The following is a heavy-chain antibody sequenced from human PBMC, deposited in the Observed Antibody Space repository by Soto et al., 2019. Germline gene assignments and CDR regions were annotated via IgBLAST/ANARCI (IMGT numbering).Heavy chain of an antibody. CDR1: GYTFTSYG. V-gene: IGHV1-18*01. J-gene: IGHJ6*02. Sequence: GASVKVSCKASGYTFTSYGISWVRQAPGQGLEWMGWISAYNGNTNYAQKLQGRVTMTTDTSTSTAYMELRSLRSDDTAVYYCARVGYCSGGSCYSIYYYYYGMDVWGQGTTVTVSS. CDR3: ARVGYCSGGSCYSIYYYYYGMDV. CDR2: ISAYNGNT. D-gene: IGHD2-15*01.